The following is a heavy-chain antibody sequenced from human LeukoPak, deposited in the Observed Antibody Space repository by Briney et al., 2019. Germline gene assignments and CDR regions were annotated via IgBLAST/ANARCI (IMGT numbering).Heavy chain of an antibody. CDR3: ARVRGYSYGGGVDY. J-gene: IGHJ4*02. CDR2: IYYSGST. V-gene: IGHV4-59*01. CDR1: GGSISSYY. Sequence: SETLSLTCTVSGGSISSYYWSWIRQPPGKGLEWIGYIYYSGSTNYNPSLKSRVTISVDTSKNQFSLKLSSVTAADTAVYYCARVRGYSYGGGVDYWGQGTLVTVSS. D-gene: IGHD5-18*01.